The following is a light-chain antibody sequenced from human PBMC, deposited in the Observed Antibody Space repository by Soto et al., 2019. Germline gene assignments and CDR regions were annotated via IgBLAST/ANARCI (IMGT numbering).Light chain of an antibody. CDR3: QQYNDWPPWT. Sequence: EILMTQSPATLSVSPGDRATLSCRASQSVSINLAWYQQRPGQAPRLLIYGASTRATGIPARFSGSGSGTEFTLTISRLQSEDFAVYYCQQYNDWPPWTFGQGTKVELK. V-gene: IGKV3-15*01. J-gene: IGKJ1*01. CDR1: QSVSIN. CDR2: GAS.